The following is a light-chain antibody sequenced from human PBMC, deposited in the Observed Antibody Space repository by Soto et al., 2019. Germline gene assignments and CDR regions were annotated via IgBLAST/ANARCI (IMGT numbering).Light chain of an antibody. J-gene: IGLJ1*01. Sequence: QSALTQPASVSGSPGQSITISCTGTSSDVGGYNYVSWYQQHPGKAPKLMIYDVSNRPSGVSNRFSGSKSGNTASLTISGLQAEDEADYYCSSYAGSNILYVFGTGTKVTVL. CDR3: SSYAGSNILYV. CDR2: DVS. V-gene: IGLV2-14*01. CDR1: SSDVGGYNY.